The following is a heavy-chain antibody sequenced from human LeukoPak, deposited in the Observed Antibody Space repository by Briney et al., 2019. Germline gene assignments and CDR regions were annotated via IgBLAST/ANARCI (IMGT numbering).Heavy chain of an antibody. J-gene: IGHJ3*02. D-gene: IGHD6-19*01. Sequence: SETLSLTCTISGGSISSNFYYWGWIRQPPGKGLEWIGSIFHRGNTFYTPSLKSRVTISVDTSKNQFSLKLSSVTAADTAVYHCARPVAGTALAAFDIWGQGTMVTVSS. CDR3: ARPVAGTALAAFDI. CDR1: GGSISSNFYY. V-gene: IGHV4-39*01. CDR2: IFHRGNT.